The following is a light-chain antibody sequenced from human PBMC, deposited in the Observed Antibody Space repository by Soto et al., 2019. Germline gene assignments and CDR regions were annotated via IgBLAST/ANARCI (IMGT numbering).Light chain of an antibody. Sequence: LLVTQSPSTLSVSPGERARLSCGAGQSVSSTLAWYQQKPGQAPRLVIYGASTRATGIPARFSGSGSGTEFTLTISSLQYEDFAAYYCQQYNNWRAITFGQGTRLEIK. CDR3: QQYNNWRAIT. CDR2: GAS. CDR1: QSVSST. V-gene: IGKV3-15*01. J-gene: IGKJ5*01.